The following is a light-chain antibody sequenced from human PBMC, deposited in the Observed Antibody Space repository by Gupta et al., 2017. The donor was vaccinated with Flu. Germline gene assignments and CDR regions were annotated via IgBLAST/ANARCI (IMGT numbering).Light chain of an antibody. J-gene: IGLJ2*01. CDR2: EVS. CDR3: SSYTSSSVV. CDR1: SSDVGGYNY. V-gene: IGLV2-14*01. Sequence: QPALTQPASVSGSPGPSISFSCAGTSSDVGGYNYDSWYQQHPGKAPKLMIYEVSNRPSGVSNRFSGSKSGNTASLTISGLQAEDEADYYCSSYTSSSVVFGGGTKLTVL.